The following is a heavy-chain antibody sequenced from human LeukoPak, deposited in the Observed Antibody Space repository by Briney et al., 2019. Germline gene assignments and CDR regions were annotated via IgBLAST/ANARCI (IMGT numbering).Heavy chain of an antibody. J-gene: IGHJ4*02. Sequence: SETLSLTCAVYGGSFSGYYWSWIRQPPGKGLEWIGEINHSGNTNYNPSLKSRVTISVDTSKNQFFLRLRSVTAADTAIYYCARIDYYDSTNFDYWGQGTLVTVSS. CDR1: GGSFSGYY. D-gene: IGHD3-22*01. CDR3: ARIDYYDSTNFDY. CDR2: INHSGNT. V-gene: IGHV4-34*01.